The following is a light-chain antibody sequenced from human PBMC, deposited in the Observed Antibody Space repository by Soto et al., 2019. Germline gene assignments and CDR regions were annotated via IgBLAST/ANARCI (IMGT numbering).Light chain of an antibody. J-gene: IGKJ3*01. CDR3: HHYGKSPRYT. V-gene: IGKV3-20*01. CDR1: QSVSSNY. CDR2: GAS. Sequence: EIVLTQSPGTLSLSPGATATLSCRASQSVSSNYLAWFQQKSGQAPRLLIYGASSRATGIPDRFSGSGSGTDFTLTSTRLEPEDFAVYYCHHYGKSPRYTFGPGTKVYFK.